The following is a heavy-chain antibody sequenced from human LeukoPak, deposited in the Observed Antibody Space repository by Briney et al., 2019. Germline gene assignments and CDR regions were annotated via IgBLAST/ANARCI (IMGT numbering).Heavy chain of an antibody. CDR3: ATNYDYDFWSGYHPRLDY. D-gene: IGHD3-3*01. V-gene: IGHV1-2*02. CDR1: GYTFTGYY. Sequence: ASVKVSCKASGYTFTGYYMHWVRQAPGQGLEWMGWINPNSGGTNYAQKFQGRVTMTRDTSISTAYMELSRLRSDDTAVYYCATNYDYDFWSGYHPRLDYWGQGTLVTVSS. CDR2: INPNSGGT. J-gene: IGHJ4*02.